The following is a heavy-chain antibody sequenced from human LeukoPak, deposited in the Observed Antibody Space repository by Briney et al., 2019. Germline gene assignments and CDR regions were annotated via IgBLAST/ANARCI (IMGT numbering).Heavy chain of an antibody. V-gene: IGHV4-34*01. CDR1: GGSFSGYY. D-gene: IGHD3-3*01. CDR3: ARGARNYDFWSGYSPSLYYMDV. CDR2: INHSGST. Sequence: PSETLSLTCAVYGGSFSGYYWSWIRQPPGKGLEWIGEINHSGSTNYNPSLKSRVTISVDTSKNQFSLKLSSVTAADTAVYYCARGARNYDFWSGYSPSLYYMDVWGKGTTVTVSS. J-gene: IGHJ6*03.